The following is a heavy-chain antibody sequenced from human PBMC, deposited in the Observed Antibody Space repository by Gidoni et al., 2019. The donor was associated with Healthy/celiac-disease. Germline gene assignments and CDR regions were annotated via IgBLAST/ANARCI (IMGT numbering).Heavy chain of an antibody. Sequence: SRDNSKNTLYLQMNSLRAEDTAVYYCAKDRSYGDVGDAFDIWGQGTMVTVSS. CDR3: AKDRSYGDVGDAFDI. V-gene: IGHV3-30*02. D-gene: IGHD4-17*01. J-gene: IGHJ3*02.